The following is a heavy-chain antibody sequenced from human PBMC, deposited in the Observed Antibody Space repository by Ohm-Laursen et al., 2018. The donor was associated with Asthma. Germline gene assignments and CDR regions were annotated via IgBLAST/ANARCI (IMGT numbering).Heavy chain of an antibody. Sequence: SLRLSCTASGLTFNPYWMTWVRQAPGKGPEWVAHIKEDGSEESYLASVKGRFTISRDNAKNSLYLQMNSLRAEDTAVYYCARFGRDYRSHGMDVWGQGTTVTVSS. CDR3: ARFGRDYRSHGMDV. CDR2: IKEDGSEE. V-gene: IGHV3-7*05. D-gene: IGHD4-11*01. CDR1: GLTFNPYW. J-gene: IGHJ6*02.